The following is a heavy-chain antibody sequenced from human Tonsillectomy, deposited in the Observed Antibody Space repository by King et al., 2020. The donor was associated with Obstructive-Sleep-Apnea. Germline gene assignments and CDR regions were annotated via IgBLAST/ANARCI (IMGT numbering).Heavy chain of an antibody. CDR3: ARGVRQFQLPFDY. CDR2: ISYDGRNK. D-gene: IGHD2-2*01. Sequence: VQLVESGGGVVQPGRSLRLSCAVSGFTFSSYAMHWVRQAPGKGLEWVAVISYDGRNKYYADSMKGRFTISRDNSKNTLYLLMNSLRAEDTAVYYCARGVRQFQLPFDYWGQGTLVTVSS. V-gene: IGHV3-30*04. J-gene: IGHJ4*02. CDR1: GFTFSSYA.